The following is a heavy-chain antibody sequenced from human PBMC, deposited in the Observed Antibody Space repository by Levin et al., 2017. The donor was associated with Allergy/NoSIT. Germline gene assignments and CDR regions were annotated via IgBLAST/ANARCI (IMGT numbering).Heavy chain of an antibody. CDR3: AKSWASGWYYFDY. CDR1: GFTFSSYA. V-gene: IGHV3-23*01. CDR2: ISNNGGTT. J-gene: IGHJ4*02. D-gene: IGHD6-19*01. Sequence: SCAASGFTFSSYAMSWVRQAPGKGLEWVSAISNNGGTTYYADSVKGRFTISRDNSKNALYLQMNSLRAEDTAIYYCAKSWASGWYYFDYWGQGTLVTVSS.